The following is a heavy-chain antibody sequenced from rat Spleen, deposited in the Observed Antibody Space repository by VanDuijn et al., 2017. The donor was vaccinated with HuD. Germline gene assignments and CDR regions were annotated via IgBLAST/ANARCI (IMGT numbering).Heavy chain of an antibody. CDR3: ARHNSGYGVMDA. V-gene: IGHV5-29*01. Sequence: EVQLVESDGGLVQPGRSLKLSCAASGFTFSDYYMAWVRQAPTKGLEWVATITYDGSSTYYRDSVKGRFTISRDNAKSTLYLQMDSLRSEDTATYDCARHNSGYGVMDAWGQGTSVTVSS. CDR1: GFTFSDYY. CDR2: ITYDGSST. D-gene: IGHD4-3*01. J-gene: IGHJ4*01.